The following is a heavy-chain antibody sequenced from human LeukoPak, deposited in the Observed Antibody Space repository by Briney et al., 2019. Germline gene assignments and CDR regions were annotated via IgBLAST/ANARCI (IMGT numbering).Heavy chain of an antibody. CDR1: GFIFSTYA. J-gene: IGHJ3*02. Sequence: GGSLRLSCVASGFIFSTYAMHWVRQAPGKGLEWVAVMSYDGNNKYYADSVKGRFTISRDNSKNTLYLQMNSLGAVDTAVYYCARAFRYYDSAADDAFDIWGQGTTVTVSS. V-gene: IGHV3-30*01. D-gene: IGHD3-16*01. CDR3: ARAFRYYDSAADDAFDI. CDR2: MSYDGNNK.